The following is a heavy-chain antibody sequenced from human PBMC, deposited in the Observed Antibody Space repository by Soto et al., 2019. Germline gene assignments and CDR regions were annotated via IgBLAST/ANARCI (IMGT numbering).Heavy chain of an antibody. CDR2: INSDGSST. J-gene: IGHJ6*02. D-gene: IGHD2-2*02. CDR3: ARGGNTPLSYYYAMDV. Sequence: EVQLVESGGGLVQPGGSLRLSCAASVFTFSRYWMHWVRQAPGKGLVWVSRINSDGSSTTYADFVKGRFSISRDNAKNTLFLQVNSLRPEDTAVYYCARGGNTPLSYYYAMDVWGQGTTVIVSS. V-gene: IGHV3-74*01. CDR1: VFTFSRYW.